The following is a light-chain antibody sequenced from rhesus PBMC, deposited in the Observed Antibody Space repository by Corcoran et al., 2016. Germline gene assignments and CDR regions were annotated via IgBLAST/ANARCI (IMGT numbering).Light chain of an antibody. CDR3: QQYYSTPYS. J-gene: IGKJ2*01. CDR1: PSLLYSSTNQNY. CDR2: WAS. V-gene: IGKV4-1*01. Sequence: DIVMTQSPDSLAVSLGERVTINCKSSPSLLYSSTNQNYLAWYQQKPGQAPKLLIYWASTRESGVPHRFSGSGSGTEFTLTISGLQAEDVAVYYCQQYYSTPYSFGQGTKVEIK.